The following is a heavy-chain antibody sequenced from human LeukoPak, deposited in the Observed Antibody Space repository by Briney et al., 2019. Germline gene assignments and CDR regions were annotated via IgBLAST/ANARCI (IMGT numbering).Heavy chain of an antibody. D-gene: IGHD3-10*01. V-gene: IGHV4-61*08. CDR1: GGSISSGGYY. CDR2: IYYSGST. CDR3: ARRRYYGSGSYLDY. Sequence: PSETLSLACTVSGGSISSGGYYWSGIRQHPGKGAEWIGYIYYSGSTNYNPSLKSRVTISVDTSKNQFSLKLSSVTAADTAVYYCARRRYYGSGSYLDYWGQGTLVTVSS. J-gene: IGHJ4*02.